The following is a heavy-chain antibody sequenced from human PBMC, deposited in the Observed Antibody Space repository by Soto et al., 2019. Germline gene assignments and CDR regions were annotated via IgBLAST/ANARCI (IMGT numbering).Heavy chain of an antibody. Sequence: SETLSLTCAVYGGSFSGYYWSWIRQPPGKGLEWIGEINHSGSTNYNPSLKSRVTISVDTSKNQFSLKLSSVTAADTAVYFCARRHGLDIDADDWGQGILVTVSS. CDR3: ARRHGLDIDADD. V-gene: IGHV4-34*01. J-gene: IGHJ4*02. CDR1: GGSFSGYY. CDR2: INHSGST. D-gene: IGHD3-9*01.